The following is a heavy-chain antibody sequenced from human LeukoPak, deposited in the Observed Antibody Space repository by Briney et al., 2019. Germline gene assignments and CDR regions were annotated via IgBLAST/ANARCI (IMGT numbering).Heavy chain of an antibody. D-gene: IGHD2-15*01. CDR2: IYYSGSI. J-gene: IGHJ4*02. V-gene: IGHV4-59*01. CDR3: ARTPPNCSGGSCYSGVTFDY. Sequence: SETLSLTCTVSGGSISSYYWSWIRQPPGKGLAWIGYIYYSGSINYNPSLKSRVTISVDTSKNQFSLKLSSVTAADTAVYYCARTPPNCSGGSCYSGVTFDYWGQGTLVTVSS. CDR1: GGSISSYY.